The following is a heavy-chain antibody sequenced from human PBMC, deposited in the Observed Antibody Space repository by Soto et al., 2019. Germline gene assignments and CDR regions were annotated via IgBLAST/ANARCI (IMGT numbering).Heavy chain of an antibody. J-gene: IGHJ5*02. CDR2: IIPIFGTA. CDR1: GGTFSSYA. Sequence: ASVKVSCKASGGTFSSYAISWVRQAPGQGLEWMGGIIPIFGTANYAQKFQGRVTITADESTSTAYMELSSLRSEDTAVYYCARVRDDIVVVPAAILGWFDPWGQGTLVTVSS. D-gene: IGHD2-2*02. V-gene: IGHV1-69*13. CDR3: ARVRDDIVVVPAAILGWFDP.